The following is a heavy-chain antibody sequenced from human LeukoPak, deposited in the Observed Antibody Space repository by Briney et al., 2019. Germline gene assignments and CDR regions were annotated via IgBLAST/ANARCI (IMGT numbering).Heavy chain of an antibody. D-gene: IGHD6-19*01. J-gene: IGHJ4*02. CDR1: GFTFSSYR. CDR3: ARDEGAVAGQPFDY. V-gene: IGHV3-21*01. Sequence: GGSLRLSCAASGFTFSSYRMNWVRQAPGKGLEWVSSISSSSSYTYYADSVKGRFTISRDNAKNSLHLQMNSLRAEDTAVYYCARDEGAVAGQPFDYWGQGTLVTVSS. CDR2: ISSSSSYT.